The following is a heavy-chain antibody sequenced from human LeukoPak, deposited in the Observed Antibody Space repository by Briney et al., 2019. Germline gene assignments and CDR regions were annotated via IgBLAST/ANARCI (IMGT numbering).Heavy chain of an antibody. CDR2: MNPNRGNT. V-gene: IGHV1-8*01. Sequence: ASVKVSCKASGYTFISYGINWVRQATGQGLEWMGWMNPNRGNTGYTQKFQGRVTMTRDTSMSTAYMELSRLRSDDTAVYYCARDGDIAVAVDWGQGTLVTVSS. D-gene: IGHD6-19*01. CDR1: GYTFISYG. CDR3: ARDGDIAVAVD. J-gene: IGHJ4*02.